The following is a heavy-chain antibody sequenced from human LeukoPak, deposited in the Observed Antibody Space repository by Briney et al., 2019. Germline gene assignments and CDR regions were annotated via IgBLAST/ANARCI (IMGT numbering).Heavy chain of an antibody. Sequence: PSETLSLTCTVSGGPISSSSYYWGWIRQPPGKGLEWIGSIYYSGSTYYNPSLKSRVTISVDTSKNQFSLKLSSVTAADTAVYYCARDLRNYYDSSGYYDWGQGTLVTVSS. J-gene: IGHJ4*02. CDR1: GGPISSSSYY. V-gene: IGHV4-39*07. CDR2: IYYSGST. CDR3: ARDLRNYYDSSGYYD. D-gene: IGHD3-22*01.